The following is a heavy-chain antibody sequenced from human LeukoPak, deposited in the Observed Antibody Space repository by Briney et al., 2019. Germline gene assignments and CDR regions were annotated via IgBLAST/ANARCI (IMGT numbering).Heavy chain of an antibody. CDR1: GFTFNSYG. J-gene: IGHJ4*02. Sequence: GRSLRLSCAASGFTFNSYGMHWVRQAPGKGLEWVAVIWYDGSNKYYADSVKGRFTISRDNSKNTLYLQMNSLRAEDTAVYYCAKDGMGMATIGILDDWGQGTLVTVSS. CDR2: IWYDGSNK. V-gene: IGHV3-33*06. D-gene: IGHD5-12*01. CDR3: AKDGMGMATIGILDD.